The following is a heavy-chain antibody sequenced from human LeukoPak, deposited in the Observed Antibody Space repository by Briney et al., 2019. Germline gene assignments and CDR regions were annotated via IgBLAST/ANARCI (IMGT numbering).Heavy chain of an antibody. J-gene: IGHJ5*02. V-gene: IGHV4-34*01. CDR1: GGSFSGYY. Sequence: SETLSLTCAVYGGSFSGYYWSWIRQPPGKGLEWIGEINHSGSTNYNPSLKSRVTISVDTSKNQFSLKLSSVTAADTAVYYRARDPTIVVPAAIGDNWFDPWGQGTLVTVSS. CDR2: INHSGST. CDR3: ARDPTIVVPAAIGDNWFDP. D-gene: IGHD2-2*02.